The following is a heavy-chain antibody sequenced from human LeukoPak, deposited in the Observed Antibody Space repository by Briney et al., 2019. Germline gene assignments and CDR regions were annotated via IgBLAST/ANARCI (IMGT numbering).Heavy chain of an antibody. CDR1: GGSFSGYY. J-gene: IGHJ4*02. CDR3: ARVGASYGYVRAGY. Sequence: SETLSLTCAVYGGSFSGYYWSWIRQPPGKGLEWIGEINHSGSTNYNLSLKSRVTISVDTSKNQFSLKLSSVTAADTAVYYCARVGASYGYVRAGYWGQGTLVTVSS. CDR2: INHSGST. V-gene: IGHV4-34*01. D-gene: IGHD5-18*01.